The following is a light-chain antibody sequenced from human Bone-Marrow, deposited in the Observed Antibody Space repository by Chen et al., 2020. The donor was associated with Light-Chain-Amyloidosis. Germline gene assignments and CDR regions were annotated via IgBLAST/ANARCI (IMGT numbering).Light chain of an antibody. V-gene: IGKV1-13*02. CDR1: QGVSSA. Sequence: AIQLTQSPSSLSASVGDRVTITCRASQGVSSALAWYQQKPGKAPKLLIFDASTLQSGVPSRVSGSGSGTDFTLTISSLQPEDFATYYCQQFGSYLPTFSQGTKVEIK. CDR3: QQFGSYLPT. J-gene: IGKJ1*01. CDR2: DAS.